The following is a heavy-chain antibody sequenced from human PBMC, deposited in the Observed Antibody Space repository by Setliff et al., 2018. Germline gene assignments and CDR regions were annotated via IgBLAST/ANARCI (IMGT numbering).Heavy chain of an antibody. J-gene: IGHJ3*02. CDR2: IDPGGAYR. CDR1: GYTFTSYF. V-gene: IGHV1-46*04. D-gene: IGHD3-16*01. CDR3: ARVPSDKNHYDTTAI. Sequence: GASVKVSCKASGYTFTSYFMHWVRQAPGQGLEWMGIIDPGGAYRRYAQTLQGRFTMTTDASTSTVYMELSTLRSEDTAIYYCARVPSDKNHYDTTAIWGQGTMVTVSS.